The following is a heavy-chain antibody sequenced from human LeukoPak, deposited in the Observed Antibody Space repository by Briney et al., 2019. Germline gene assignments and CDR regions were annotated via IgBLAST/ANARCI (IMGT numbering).Heavy chain of an antibody. CDR3: CTSPSFGSSWYQFNY. Sequence: GGSLRLSCAASGFTVSSNYMSWVRQAPGKGLERVSVIYSDGSTSYADSVKGRFTISRDNSKNTLYLQLNSLRAEDTAVYYCCTSPSFGSSWYQFNYWGQGALVIVSS. J-gene: IGHJ4*02. CDR2: IYSDGST. D-gene: IGHD6-13*01. V-gene: IGHV3-53*01. CDR1: GFTVSSNY.